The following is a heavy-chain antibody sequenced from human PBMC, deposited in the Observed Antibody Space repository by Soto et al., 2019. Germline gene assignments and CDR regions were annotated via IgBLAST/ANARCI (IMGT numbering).Heavy chain of an antibody. Sequence: QVQLQESGPGLVKPSETLSPTCTVSGGSISGYYWGWIRQSPGKGLEWIGYIYYSGNTPYNHSRKSRVTRAVDTSKNQFSMNMSSVNAADTALYHCARYKFCIGQADYWGQGTLVTVSS. CDR2: IYYSGNT. D-gene: IGHD2-15*01. CDR1: GGSISGYY. CDR3: ARYKFCIGQADY. V-gene: IGHV4-59*01. J-gene: IGHJ4*02.